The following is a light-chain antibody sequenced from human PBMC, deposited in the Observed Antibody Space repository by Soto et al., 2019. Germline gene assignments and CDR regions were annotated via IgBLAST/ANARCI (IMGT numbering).Light chain of an antibody. CDR3: MQALQAFT. V-gene: IGKV2-28*01. Sequence: EIVMTQSPLSLPDTPGEPASISCRSSQSLLHRNGYNYLDWYLQKPGQSPQLLIYLGSNRASGVPDRFSGSGSGTDFTLKISRVEAEDVAVYYCMQALQAFTFGGGTKVEIK. CDR1: QSLLHRNGYNY. CDR2: LGS. J-gene: IGKJ4*01.